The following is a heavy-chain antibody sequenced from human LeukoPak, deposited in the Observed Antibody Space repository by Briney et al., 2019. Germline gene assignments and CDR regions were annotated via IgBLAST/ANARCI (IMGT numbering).Heavy chain of an antibody. V-gene: IGHV4-61*10. CDR2: IYYSGST. D-gene: IGHD2-2*01. Sequence: PSETLSLTCSVSGDSISGGSYYWNWIRQPAGKGLEWIGYIYYSGSTNYNPSLKSRVTISVDTSKNQFSLKLSSVTAADTAVYYCARSRYCSSTSCYAYYCYYMDVWGKGTTVTISS. CDR1: GDSISGGSYY. J-gene: IGHJ6*03. CDR3: ARSRYCSSTSCYAYYCYYMDV.